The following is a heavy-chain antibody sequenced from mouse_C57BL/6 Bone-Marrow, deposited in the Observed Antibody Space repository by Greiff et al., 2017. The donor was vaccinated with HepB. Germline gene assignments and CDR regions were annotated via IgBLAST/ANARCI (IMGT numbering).Heavy chain of an antibody. J-gene: IGHJ3*01. D-gene: IGHD1-2*01. CDR3: ARSINSY. CDR1: GFTFSDYG. CDR2: ISSGSSTI. Sequence: EVKLMESGGGLVKPGGSLKLSCAASGFTFSDYGMHWVRQAPEKGLEWVAYISSGSSTIYYADTVKGRFTISRDNAKNTLFLQMTSLRSEDTAMYYCARSINSYWGQGTLVTVSA. V-gene: IGHV5-17*01.